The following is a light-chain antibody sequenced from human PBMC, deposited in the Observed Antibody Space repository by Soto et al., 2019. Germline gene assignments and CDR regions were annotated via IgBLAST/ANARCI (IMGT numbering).Light chain of an antibody. CDR2: EVS. V-gene: IGLV2-14*01. J-gene: IGLJ1*01. CDR1: SSDVGGYNY. CDR3: SSYTSRSTLDYV. Sequence: QSVLTQPASVSGSPGQSITISCTGTSSDVGGYNYVSWYQQHPGKAPKLMIYEVSNRPSGVSNRFSGSKSGNTASLTTSGLQAEDEADYYCSSYTSRSTLDYVFGSGTKLTVL.